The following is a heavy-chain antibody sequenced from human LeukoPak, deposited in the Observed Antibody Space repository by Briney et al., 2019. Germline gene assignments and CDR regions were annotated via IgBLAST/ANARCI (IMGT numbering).Heavy chain of an antibody. Sequence: ASVKVSCKASGYTFTGYYMHWVRQAPGQGLEWMGWINPNSGGTNYAQKFQGRVTMTRDTSISTAYMELRSLRSDDPAVYYCARVPGHGYAYWGQGTLVTVSS. CDR3: ARVPGHGYAY. V-gene: IGHV1-2*02. CDR1: GYTFTGYY. CDR2: INPNSGGT. J-gene: IGHJ4*02. D-gene: IGHD2-2*01.